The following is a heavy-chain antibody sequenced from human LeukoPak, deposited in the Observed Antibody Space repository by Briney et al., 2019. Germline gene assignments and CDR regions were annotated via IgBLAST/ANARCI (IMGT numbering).Heavy chain of an antibody. CDR3: ARQIVATMGFDY. CDR2: IYYSGST. J-gene: IGHJ4*02. D-gene: IGHD5-12*01. CDR1: GGSISSSSYY. Sequence: PSETLSLTCTVSGGSISSSSYYWGWLRQPPGKGLEWIGSIYYSGSTYYNVSLKSRVTISVDTSKNQFSLKLSSVTAADTAVYYCARQIVATMGFDYWGQGTLVTASS. V-gene: IGHV4-39*07.